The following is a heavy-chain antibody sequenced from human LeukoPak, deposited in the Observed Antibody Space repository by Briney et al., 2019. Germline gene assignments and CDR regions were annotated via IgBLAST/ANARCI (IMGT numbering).Heavy chain of an antibody. V-gene: IGHV3-30*02. CDR1: GFTFSSYG. Sequence: GGSLRLSCAASGFTFSSYGMHWVRQAPGKGLEWVAFIRYDGSNKYYADSVKGRFTISRDNSKNTLYLQMNSLRVEDTAVYYCARAGRKSRGVDIVRKKETGYYYYLDVWGKGTTVTVPS. J-gene: IGHJ6*03. CDR3: ARAGRKSRGVDIVRKKETGYYYYLDV. CDR2: IRYDGSNK. D-gene: IGHD2-15*01.